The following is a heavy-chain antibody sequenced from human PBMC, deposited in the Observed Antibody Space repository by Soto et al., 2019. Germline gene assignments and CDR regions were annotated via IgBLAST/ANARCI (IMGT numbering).Heavy chain of an antibody. CDR3: ARAAYYDSSGYYQGGYWFDP. J-gene: IGHJ5*02. V-gene: IGHV1-3*01. D-gene: IGHD3-22*01. Sequence: GASVKVSCKASGYTFTSYAMHWVRQAPGQRLEWMGWINAGNGNTKYSQKFQGRVTITRDTSASTAYMELSSLRSEDTAVYYCARAAYYDSSGYYQGGYWFDPWGQGTLVTVSS. CDR1: GYTFTSYA. CDR2: INAGNGNT.